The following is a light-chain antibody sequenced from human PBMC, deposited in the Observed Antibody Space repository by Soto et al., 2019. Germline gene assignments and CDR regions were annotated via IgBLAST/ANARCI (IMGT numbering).Light chain of an antibody. CDR1: QSVSSSY. Sequence: EIVLTQSPGTLSLSPGERATLSCRASQSVSSSYLAWYQQKPGQAPRLLIYGASSRSTGIPDRFSGSWSGTDFTLTISRMEPKDFAVYYCQQYGSSPWTFGPGTKVEIK. CDR3: QQYGSSPWT. V-gene: IGKV3-20*01. J-gene: IGKJ1*01. CDR2: GAS.